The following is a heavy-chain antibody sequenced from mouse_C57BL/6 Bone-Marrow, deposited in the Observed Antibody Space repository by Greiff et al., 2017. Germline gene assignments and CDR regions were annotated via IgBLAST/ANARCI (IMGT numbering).Heavy chain of an antibody. CDR2: IWRGGST. D-gene: IGHD1-1*01. Sequence: QVQLKESGPGLVQPSQSLSITCTVSGFSLTSYGVHWVRQSPGKGLEWLGVIWRGGSTDYNAAFMSRLSITKDNSKSQVFFKMNSLQADDTAIYYCAKRGSSYPQVGYFDVWGTGTTVTVSS. CDR3: AKRGSSYPQVGYFDV. CDR1: GFSLTSYG. V-gene: IGHV2-5*01. J-gene: IGHJ1*03.